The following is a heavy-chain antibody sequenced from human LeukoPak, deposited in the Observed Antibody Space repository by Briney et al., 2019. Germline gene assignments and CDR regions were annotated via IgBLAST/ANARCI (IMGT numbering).Heavy chain of an antibody. J-gene: IGHJ4*02. Sequence: PGGSLRLSCAASGFTFSSYAMSWVRQAPGKGLEWVSAISGSGGSTYYADSVKGRFTISRDNSENTLYLQMNSLRAEDTAVYYCAKYAPPTTVVTRFFDYWGQGTLVTVSS. V-gene: IGHV3-23*01. CDR2: ISGSGGST. CDR1: GFTFSSYA. CDR3: AKYAPPTTVVTRFFDY. D-gene: IGHD4-23*01.